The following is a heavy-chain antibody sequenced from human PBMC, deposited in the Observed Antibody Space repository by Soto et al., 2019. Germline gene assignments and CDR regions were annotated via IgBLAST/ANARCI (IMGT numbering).Heavy chain of an antibody. CDR1: GGSVSSGVFS. CDR2: LSHGGSP. CDR3: ARGHYYYAMDV. J-gene: IGHJ6*02. Sequence: PSETRSLTCAISGGSVSSGVFSCNWIRQSPGQGLEWVGYLSHGGSPHYAPSLESRVTISVDRSTNVISLNSTSVTPADTAVYFCARGHYYYAMDVWGQGTTVTSP. V-gene: IGHV4-30-2*06.